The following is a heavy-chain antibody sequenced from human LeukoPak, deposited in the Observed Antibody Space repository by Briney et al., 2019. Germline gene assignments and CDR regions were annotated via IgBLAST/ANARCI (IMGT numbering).Heavy chain of an antibody. CDR2: IYTSGST. D-gene: IGHD3-22*01. Sequence: SETLSLTCTVSGGSISSYYWSWIRQPAGKGLEWIGRIYTSGSTNYNPSLKSRVTMSVDTSKNQFSLKLSSVTAADTAVCYCARDTVSPHYYDSSGYLRAEAFDIWGQGTMVTVSS. V-gene: IGHV4-4*07. J-gene: IGHJ3*02. CDR1: GGSISSYY. CDR3: ARDTVSPHYYDSSGYLRAEAFDI.